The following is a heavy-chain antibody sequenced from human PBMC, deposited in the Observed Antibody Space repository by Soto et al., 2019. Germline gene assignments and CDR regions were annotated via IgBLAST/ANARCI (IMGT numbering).Heavy chain of an antibody. J-gene: IGHJ6*02. D-gene: IGHD2-2*01. CDR2: IIPIFGTA. Sequence: SVKVSCKASGGTFSSYAISWVRQAPGQGLEWMGGIIPIFGTANYAQKFQGRVTITADESTSTAYMELSSLRSEDTAVYYCAREDIVVVPAARKDYYYYYGMDVWGQGTAVTVSS. CDR1: GGTFSSYA. CDR3: AREDIVVVPAARKDYYYYYGMDV. V-gene: IGHV1-69*13.